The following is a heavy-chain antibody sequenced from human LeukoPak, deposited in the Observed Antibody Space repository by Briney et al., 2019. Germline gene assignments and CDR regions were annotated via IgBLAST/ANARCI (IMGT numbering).Heavy chain of an antibody. V-gene: IGHV4-38-2*02. D-gene: IGHD3-10*01. CDR2: IYHSGST. CDR3: ARVWFGSGYYYYYYMDV. J-gene: IGHJ6*03. CDR1: GYSISSGYY. Sequence: PSETLSLTCTVSGYSISSGYYWGWIRQPPGKGLEWLGSIYHSGSTYYNPSLKSRVTISVDTSKNQFSLKLSSVTAADTAVYYCARVWFGSGYYYYYYMDVWGKGTTVTVSS.